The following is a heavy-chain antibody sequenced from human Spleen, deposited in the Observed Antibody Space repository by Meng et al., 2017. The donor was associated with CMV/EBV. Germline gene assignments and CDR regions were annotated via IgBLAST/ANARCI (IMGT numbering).Heavy chain of an antibody. Sequence: GESLKISCKASGYTFTNYWIGWVRQMPGKGLEWMGIIYPGDSDTRYRSSFQGQATISVDTSISTAYLQWSSLRASDTAIYYCARPSALFASNDYWGQGTLVTVSS. CDR2: IYPGDSDT. D-gene: IGHD4-11*01. V-gene: IGHV5-51*01. CDR1: GYTFTNYW. CDR3: ARPSALFASNDY. J-gene: IGHJ4*02.